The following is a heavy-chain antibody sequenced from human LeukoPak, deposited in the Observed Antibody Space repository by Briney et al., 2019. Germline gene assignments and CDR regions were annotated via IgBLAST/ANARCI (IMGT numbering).Heavy chain of an antibody. D-gene: IGHD1-26*01. CDR3: RGRYMYSYDY. CDR2: IRPTDGAT. CDR1: GYIFTDHF. V-gene: IGHV1-2*02. J-gene: IGHJ4*02. Sequence: ASVRVSCKASGYIFTDHFFHWVRQAPGQGLEWMGWIRPTDGATNDAQKFQGRVTITRDESISTVYMELSGLRSEDTAVYCARGRYMYSYDYWRQGIVLIASS.